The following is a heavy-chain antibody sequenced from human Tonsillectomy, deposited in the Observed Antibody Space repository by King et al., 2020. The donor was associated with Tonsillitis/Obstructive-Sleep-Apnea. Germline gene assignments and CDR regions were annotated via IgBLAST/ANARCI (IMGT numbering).Heavy chain of an antibody. Sequence: LQLVQSGGGLVQPGGSLRLSCAASGFTFSSHAMNWVRQAPGKGLEWVSAISGSGGYSYYADSVKGRFTIPRDNSKNTLYLQMNSLRAEGTAIYYCAKDLHWNTYPSGYSYGMDVWGQGTTVTVPS. J-gene: IGHJ6*02. CDR2: ISGSGGYS. V-gene: IGHV3-23*04. CDR3: AKDLHWNTYPSGYSYGMDV. CDR1: GFTFSSHA. D-gene: IGHD1-1*01.